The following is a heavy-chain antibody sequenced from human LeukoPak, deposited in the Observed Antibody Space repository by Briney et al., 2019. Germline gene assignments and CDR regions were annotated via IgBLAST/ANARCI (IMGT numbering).Heavy chain of an antibody. J-gene: IGHJ6*03. Sequence: SETLSLTCAVYGGSFSGYYWSWIRQPPGKGLEWIGEINHSGSTNYNPSLKSRVTISVDTSKNQFSLKLSSVTAADTAVYYCARRVRYYDILTGYYYYYMDVWGKGTTVTISS. CDR1: GGSFSGYY. CDR2: INHSGST. CDR3: ARRVRYYDILTGYYYYYMDV. D-gene: IGHD3-9*01. V-gene: IGHV4-34*01.